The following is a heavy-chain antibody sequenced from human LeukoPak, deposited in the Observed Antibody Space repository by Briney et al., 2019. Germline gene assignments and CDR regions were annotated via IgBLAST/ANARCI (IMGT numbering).Heavy chain of an antibody. CDR3: ARRGSSWYYFDY. V-gene: IGHV4-61*08. Sequence: SETLSLTCTVSGGSISSSGYYWSWIRQPPGKGLEWIGYIYYSGSTNYNPSLKSRVTISVDTSKNQFSLKLSSVTAADTAVYYCARRGSSWYYFDYWGQGTLVTVSS. CDR1: GGSISSSGYY. J-gene: IGHJ4*02. CDR2: IYYSGST. D-gene: IGHD6-13*01.